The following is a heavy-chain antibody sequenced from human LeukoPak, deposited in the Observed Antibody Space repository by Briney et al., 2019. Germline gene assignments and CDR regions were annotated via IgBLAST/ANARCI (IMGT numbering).Heavy chain of an antibody. D-gene: IGHD1-26*01. Sequence: PGGSLRLSCAASGFTFSSYWMSWVRQAPGKGLEWVSVIYSGGSTYYADSVKGRFTISRDNSKNTLYLQMNSLRAEDTAVYYCAREYSGSYYYFDYWGQGTLVTVSS. CDR3: AREYSGSYYYFDY. CDR2: IYSGGST. V-gene: IGHV3-53*01. J-gene: IGHJ4*02. CDR1: GFTFSSYW.